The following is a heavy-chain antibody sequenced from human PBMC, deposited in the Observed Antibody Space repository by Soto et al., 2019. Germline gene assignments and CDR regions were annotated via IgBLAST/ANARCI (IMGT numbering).Heavy chain of an antibody. CDR2: IIPIFGTA. Sequence: QVQLVQSGAEVRKPGSSVKVSCKASGGTFSRHAISWVRQAPGQGLEWMGGIIPIFGTANHAQKFQGRVTIIADESTSTVYMELSSLRSDDTAMYYCARGWGYDSNDYYYAYWCQGTLVIVSS. CDR3: ARGWGYDSNDYYYAY. V-gene: IGHV1-69*01. D-gene: IGHD3-22*01. J-gene: IGHJ4*02. CDR1: GGTFSRHA.